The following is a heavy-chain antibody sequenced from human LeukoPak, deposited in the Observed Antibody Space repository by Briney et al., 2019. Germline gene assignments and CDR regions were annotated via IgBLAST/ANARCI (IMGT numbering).Heavy chain of an antibody. D-gene: IGHD2-15*01. CDR1: GFTFSSFW. J-gene: IGHJ3*02. CDR2: ISGDGSST. V-gene: IGHV3-74*01. CDR3: ARGGSPYAFDI. Sequence: GGSLRLSCAASGFTFSSFWMHWVRQAPGKGLVWVSGISGDGSSTSYADSVKGRFTISRDNAKNTLYLQMNSLRGEDTAVYYCARGGSPYAFDIWGQGTTVTVSS.